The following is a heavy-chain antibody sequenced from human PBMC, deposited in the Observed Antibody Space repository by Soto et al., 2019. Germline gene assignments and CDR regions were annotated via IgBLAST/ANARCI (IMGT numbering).Heavy chain of an antibody. CDR3: AGTSSLQWYYMDV. CDR2: TYYRSRWYN. CDR1: GDSVSSNSAA. J-gene: IGHJ6*03. Sequence: SQTLSLTCVISGDSVSSNSAAWNWIRQSPSRGLEWLGRTYYRSRWYNDYAVSVRSRITVNADTSKNQFSLHLNSVTPEDTAVYYFAGTSSLQWYYMDVWHNAPPVSV. V-gene: IGHV6-1*01. D-gene: IGHD2-8*01.